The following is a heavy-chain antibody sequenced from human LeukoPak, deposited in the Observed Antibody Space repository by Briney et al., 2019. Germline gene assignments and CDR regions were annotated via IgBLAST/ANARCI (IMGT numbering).Heavy chain of an antibody. J-gene: IGHJ3*02. Sequence: SVKVSCKASGGTFSSYAISWVRQAPGQGLEWMGRIIPILGIANYAQKFQGRVTITADKSTSTAYMELSSLRSEDTAVYYCARHKEGYSSSWNAFDIWGQGTMVTVSS. V-gene: IGHV1-69*04. D-gene: IGHD6-13*01. CDR1: GGTFSSYA. CDR2: IIPILGIA. CDR3: ARHKEGYSSSWNAFDI.